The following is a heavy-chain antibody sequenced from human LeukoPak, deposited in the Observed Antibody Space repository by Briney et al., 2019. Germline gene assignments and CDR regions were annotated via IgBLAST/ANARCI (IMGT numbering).Heavy chain of an antibody. Sequence: ASVKVSCKTSGYTFTSYYMHWVRQAPGQGLEWMGIINPSGGSTSYAQKFQGRVTMTRDTSTSTVYMELSSLRSEDTAVYYCARSFTVTTLPLYWGQGTLVTVSS. CDR1: GYTFTSYY. J-gene: IGHJ4*02. CDR2: INPSGGST. CDR3: ARSFTVTTLPLY. D-gene: IGHD4-11*01. V-gene: IGHV1-46*01.